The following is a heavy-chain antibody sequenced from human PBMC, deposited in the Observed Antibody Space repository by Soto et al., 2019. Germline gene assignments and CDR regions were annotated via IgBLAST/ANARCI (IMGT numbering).Heavy chain of an antibody. CDR3: ARGDWGYYYDSSGYYPSDY. CDR1: GFTFSSYA. Sequence: QVQLVESGGGVVQPGRSLRLSCAASGFTFSSYAMHWVRQAPGKGPEWVAVISYDGSNKYYADSVKGRFTISRDNSKNTLYLQMNSLRAEDTAVYYCARGDWGYYYDSSGYYPSDYWGQGTLVTVSS. V-gene: IGHV3-30-3*01. J-gene: IGHJ4*02. CDR2: ISYDGSNK. D-gene: IGHD3-22*01.